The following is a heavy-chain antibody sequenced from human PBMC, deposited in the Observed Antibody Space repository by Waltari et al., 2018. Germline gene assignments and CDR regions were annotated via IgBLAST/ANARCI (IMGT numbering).Heavy chain of an antibody. CDR1: GGSFSGYY. CDR3: VSMKSRFSKPYYYYYYMDV. V-gene: IGHV4-34*01. D-gene: IGHD3-16*01. J-gene: IGHJ6*03. CDR2: INHSGST. Sequence: QVQLQQWGAGLLKPSETLSLTCAVYGGSFSGYYWSWIRQPPGKGLEWIGEINHSGSTNYNPSLKSRVTISVDTSKNQFSLKLSSVTAADTAVYYCVSMKSRFSKPYYYYYYMDVWGKGTTVTVSS.